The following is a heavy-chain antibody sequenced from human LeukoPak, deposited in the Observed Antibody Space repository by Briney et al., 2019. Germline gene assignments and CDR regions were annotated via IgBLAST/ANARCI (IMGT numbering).Heavy chain of an antibody. CDR3: AKGGYDSSGSPFDY. CDR2: IGWNSGSI. CDR1: GFTFDVYA. Sequence: GGSLRLSCAASGFTFDVYAMHWVRQAPGKGLEWVSGIGWNSGSIGYADSVKGRFTISRDNAKNSLYLQMNSLRAEDTALYYCAKGGYDSSGSPFDYWGQGTLVTVSS. J-gene: IGHJ4*02. V-gene: IGHV3-9*01. D-gene: IGHD3-22*01.